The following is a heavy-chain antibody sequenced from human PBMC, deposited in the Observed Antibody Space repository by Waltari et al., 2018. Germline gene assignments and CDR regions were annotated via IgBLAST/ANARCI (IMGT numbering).Heavy chain of an antibody. Sequence: QLQLQESGPGLVKPSETLSLTCTVSGGSISTTSYYWGWIRQPPGKGLEWIGSNYYSGNTYSNPSLKSRVTISVETSKNQFSLKLSSVTAADTAVYYCARHMGAVIATARMDVWGQGTTVTVSS. CDR2: NYYSGNT. CDR1: GGSISTTSYY. D-gene: IGHD6-13*01. V-gene: IGHV4-39*01. J-gene: IGHJ6*02. CDR3: ARHMGAVIATARMDV.